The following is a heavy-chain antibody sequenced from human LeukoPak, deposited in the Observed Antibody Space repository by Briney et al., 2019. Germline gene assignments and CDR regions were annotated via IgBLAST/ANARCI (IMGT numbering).Heavy chain of an antibody. V-gene: IGHV4-34*01. CDR1: GGSISTYY. J-gene: IGHJ4*02. CDR3: ARGPSSGYAY. Sequence: SETLSLTCTVSGGSISTYYWSWIRQPPGKGLEWIGEINHSGSTNYNPSLKSRVTISVDTSKNQFSLKLSSVTAADTAVYYCARGPSSGYAYWGQGTLVTVSS. D-gene: IGHD5-12*01. CDR2: INHSGST.